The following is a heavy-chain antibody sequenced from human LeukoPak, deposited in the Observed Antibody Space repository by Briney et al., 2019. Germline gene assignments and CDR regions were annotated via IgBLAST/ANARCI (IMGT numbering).Heavy chain of an antibody. Sequence: GGSLRLSCAASGFNFSNYYMTWVRQAPGKGLDGVANIEQDGSEKYYVDSVKGRFTISRDNAKNSLFLQMNSLRPEDTAVYYCARDRVIQGYSSGWLFDYWGQGTLVTVSS. D-gene: IGHD6-19*01. J-gene: IGHJ4*02. CDR3: ARDRVIQGYSSGWLFDY. V-gene: IGHV3-7*05. CDR2: IEQDGSEK. CDR1: GFNFSNYY.